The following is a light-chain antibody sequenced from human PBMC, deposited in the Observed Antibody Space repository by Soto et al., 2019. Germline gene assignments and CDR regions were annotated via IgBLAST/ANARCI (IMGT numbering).Light chain of an antibody. CDR3: LQDYNYPWT. Sequence: AIQITQSPSSLSAFVGDRVTITCRASQGIRNDLGWYQQKPGEAPKLLIYAASSLQSGVPSRFSGSGSGTDFTLTISSLQPEDFATYYCLQDYNYPWTFGQGTKVEIK. V-gene: IGKV1-6*01. CDR2: AAS. J-gene: IGKJ1*01. CDR1: QGIRND.